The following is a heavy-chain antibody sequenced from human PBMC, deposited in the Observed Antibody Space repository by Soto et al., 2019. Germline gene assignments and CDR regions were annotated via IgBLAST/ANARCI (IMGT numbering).Heavy chain of an antibody. J-gene: IGHJ4*02. CDR1: GFTFDDYA. CDR2: ISWNSGNI. V-gene: IGHV3-9*01. CDR3: AKDYFESSAYYVPLDS. D-gene: IGHD3-22*01. Sequence: CLSLSCAASGFTFDDYAMHWVRQAPGKDLEWVSGISWNSGNIVYADSVRGRFTISRENAKNSLYLQMNSLRVEHTALYYCAKDYFESSAYYVPLDSWGQGPLFTVAS.